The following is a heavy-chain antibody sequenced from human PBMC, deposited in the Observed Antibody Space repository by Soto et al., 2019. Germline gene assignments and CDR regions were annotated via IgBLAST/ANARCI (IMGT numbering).Heavy chain of an antibody. CDR1: GFAVSSKY. J-gene: IGHJ4*02. Sequence: EVQLVESGGGLIQPGGSLRLSCAASGFAVSSKYMTWVRQAPGKGLEWVSVIYGGGTTYYADSVKGRSTISRDTSKNTLYLQMNSLRADCTAVYYCVQTTGWPGFDFWGQGTLVTVSS. D-gene: IGHD6-19*01. CDR2: IYGGGTT. CDR3: VQTTGWPGFDF. V-gene: IGHV3-53*01.